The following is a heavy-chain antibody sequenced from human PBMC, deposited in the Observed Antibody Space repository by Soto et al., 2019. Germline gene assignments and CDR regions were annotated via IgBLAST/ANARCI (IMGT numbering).Heavy chain of an antibody. V-gene: IGHV4-59*01. D-gene: IGHD6-6*01. CDR3: AREQSRFDP. CDR2: IYYSGST. J-gene: IGHJ5*02. Sequence: PSETLSLTCTVPGGSISSYYWSWIRQPPGKGLEWIGYIYYSGSTNYNPSLKSRVTISVDTSKNQFSLKLSSVTAADTAVYYCAREQSRFDPWGQGTLVTVSS. CDR1: GGSISSYY.